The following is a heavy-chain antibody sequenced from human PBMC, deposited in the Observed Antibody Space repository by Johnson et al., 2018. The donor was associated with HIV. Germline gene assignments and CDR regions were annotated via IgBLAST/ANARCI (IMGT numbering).Heavy chain of an antibody. V-gene: IGHV3-66*02. CDR2: IYSGGRT. Sequence: VQLVESGGGLVQPGGSLRLSCVASGFSVSSDYMSWVRQAPGKGLEWVSLIYSGGRTSYADSVKGRFTISTDTSKNTLYLQMNSLRAEDTAVYYCARDRPSGWPDAFDIWGQGTMVTVSS. D-gene: IGHD6-19*01. CDR3: ARDRPSGWPDAFDI. CDR1: GFSVSSDY. J-gene: IGHJ3*02.